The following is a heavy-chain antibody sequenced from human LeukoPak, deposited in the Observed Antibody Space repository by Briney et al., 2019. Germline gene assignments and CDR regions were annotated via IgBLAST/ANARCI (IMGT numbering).Heavy chain of an antibody. CDR2: IYYNGST. CDR3: ARAVVLYYDGSGYSTRFDY. D-gene: IGHD3-22*01. J-gene: IGHJ4*02. Sequence: PSETLSLTCTVSGGSISSYYWSWIRQPPGKGLEWSGDIYYNGSTNYTPSLKSRVPISLDTSKNQFSLKLRSVTAADTAMYYCARAVVLYYDGSGYSTRFDYWGQGTLVTVSS. CDR1: GGSISSYY. V-gene: IGHV4-59*01.